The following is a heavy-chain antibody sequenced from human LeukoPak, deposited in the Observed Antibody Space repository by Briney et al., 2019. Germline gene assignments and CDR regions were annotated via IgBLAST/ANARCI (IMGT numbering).Heavy chain of an antibody. D-gene: IGHD4-17*01. CDR1: GGSISSGGYY. V-gene: IGHV4-31*03. Sequence: SETLSLTCTVSGGSISSGGYYCTWIRQHPGRGLDWIGYIYYIGSTYYNPSLKSRVTMSVDTSKNQFSLKLSSVTAADTAVYYCARLSDYGGNAFDIWGQGTMVTVSS. CDR2: IYYIGST. CDR3: ARLSDYGGNAFDI. J-gene: IGHJ3*02.